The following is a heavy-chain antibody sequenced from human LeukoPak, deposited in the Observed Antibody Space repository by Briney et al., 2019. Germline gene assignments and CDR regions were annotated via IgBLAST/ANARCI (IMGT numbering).Heavy chain of an antibody. CDR2: IYYSGST. V-gene: IGHV4-59*12. CDR3: ARGPPPDFDC. Sequence: PSETLSLTCTVSGGSIRSYYWSWIRQPPGKGLEWIGYIYYSGSTNYNPSLKSRVTISVDTSKNQFSLKLNSMTAADTAVYYCARGPPPDFDCWGQGTLVTVSS. CDR1: GGSIRSYY. J-gene: IGHJ4*02.